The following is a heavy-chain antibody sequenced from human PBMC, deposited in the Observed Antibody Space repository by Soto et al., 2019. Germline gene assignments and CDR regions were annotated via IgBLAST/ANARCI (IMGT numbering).Heavy chain of an antibody. CDR3: ARDRYFDWLLVY. J-gene: IGHJ4*02. V-gene: IGHV3-30-3*01. Sequence: LRLSCAASGFTFSSYAMHWVRQAPGKGLEWVAVISYDGSNKYYADSVKGRFTISRDNSKNTLYLQMNSLRAEDTAVYYCARDRYFDWLLVYWGQGTLVTVS. CDR1: GFTFSSYA. D-gene: IGHD3-9*01. CDR2: ISYDGSNK.